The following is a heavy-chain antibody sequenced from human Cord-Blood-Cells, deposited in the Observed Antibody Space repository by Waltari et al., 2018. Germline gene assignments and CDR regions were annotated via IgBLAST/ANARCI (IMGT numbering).Heavy chain of an antibody. J-gene: IGHJ3*02. V-gene: IGHV4-34*01. CDR2: MNHSGST. Sequence: QVQLQQWGAGLLKPSEPLSLTCAVYGGSFSGYYWSWIRQPPGKGLEWIGEMNHSGSTNYNPSLKSRVTISVDTSKNQFSLKLSSVTAADTAVYYCARRRVGATRGAFDIWGQGTMVTVSS. D-gene: IGHD1-26*01. CDR1: GGSFSGYY. CDR3: ARRRVGATRGAFDI.